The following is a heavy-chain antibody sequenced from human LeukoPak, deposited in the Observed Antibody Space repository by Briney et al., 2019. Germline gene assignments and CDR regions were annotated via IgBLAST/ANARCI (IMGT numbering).Heavy chain of an antibody. CDR1: GFTFSSYA. CDR3: ARGLLRDPLAAAPLWFDH. V-gene: IGHV3-30*04. D-gene: IGHD6-13*01. CDR2: ISYDGSNK. J-gene: IGHJ5*02. Sequence: ETGRSLRLSCAASGFTFSSYAMHWVRQAPGKGLEWVAVISYDGSNKCYADSVKGRFTISRDNSKNSLYLQMNSLRAEDTALYYCARGLLRDPLAAAPLWFDHWGQGTLVTVSS.